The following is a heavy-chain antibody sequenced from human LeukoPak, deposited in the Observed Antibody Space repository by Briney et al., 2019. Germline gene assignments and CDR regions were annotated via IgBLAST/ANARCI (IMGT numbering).Heavy chain of an antibody. CDR1: GGSISSGSYF. V-gene: IGHV4-61*02. D-gene: IGHD6-13*01. CDR3: ARVYYSSSYDYWYFDL. Sequence: SETLSLTCSVSGGSISSGSYFWTWIRQPAGKGLEWIGRIYTSGTIYYNPSLKSRVTISIDTSKNQFSLKLRSVTAADTAVYYCARVYYSSSYDYWYFDLWGRGTLVTVSS. CDR2: IYTSGTI. J-gene: IGHJ2*01.